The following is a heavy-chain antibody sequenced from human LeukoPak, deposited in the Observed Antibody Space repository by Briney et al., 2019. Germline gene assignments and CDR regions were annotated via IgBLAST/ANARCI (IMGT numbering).Heavy chain of an antibody. V-gene: IGHV5-51*01. J-gene: IGHJ4*02. CDR1: GYSFTSYW. D-gene: IGHD4-23*01. CDR3: ARGRLTTVVTPDY. Sequence: GESLKISCKGSGYSFTSYWIGWVRQMPGKGLEWMGIIYPGDSDTRYSPSFQGQVTISADKSISAAYLQWSSLKASDTAMYYCARGRLTTVVTPDYWGQGTLVTVSS. CDR2: IYPGDSDT.